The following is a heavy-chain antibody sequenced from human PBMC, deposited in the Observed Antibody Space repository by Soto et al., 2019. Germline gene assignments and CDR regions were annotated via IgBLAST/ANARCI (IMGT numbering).Heavy chain of an antibody. J-gene: IGHJ3*02. CDR2: IFSNDAYI. V-gene: IGHV3-23*05. D-gene: IGHD6-19*01. CDR3: AKNRAVAGMSIVGFDI. CDR1: GFKLCQYA. Sequence: TGGCLGRFSASSGFKLCQYAMNWVRQAPGKGLEWVSSIFSNDAYIYYADSVKGRFTISRDSSKNTLYLQMNSLRAEDTAAYYCAKNRAVAGMSIVGFDIWGQGTMVTVSS.